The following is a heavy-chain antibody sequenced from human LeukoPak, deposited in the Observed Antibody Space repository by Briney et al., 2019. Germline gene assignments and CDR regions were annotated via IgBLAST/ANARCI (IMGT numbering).Heavy chain of an antibody. CDR1: GYTFTTYG. Sequence: ASVKVSCKASGYTFTTYGIIWVRQAPGHELEWLGWISAYNGNTNYAQKLQGRVTMTTDTSTTTAYMELRSLRSDDTAVYYCARGGSITTIRGVIITDAFDIWGQGTMVTVSS. CDR3: ARGGSITTIRGVIITDAFDI. J-gene: IGHJ3*02. CDR2: ISAYNGNT. V-gene: IGHV1-18*01. D-gene: IGHD3-10*01.